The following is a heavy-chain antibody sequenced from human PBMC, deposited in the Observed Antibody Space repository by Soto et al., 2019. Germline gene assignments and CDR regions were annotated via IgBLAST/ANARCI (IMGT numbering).Heavy chain of an antibody. CDR3: VRGASLNFDY. D-gene: IGHD1-26*01. Sequence: GGSLRLSCATSGFTFSSYGMSWVRQAPGKGLEWVSGVNWNGGSTGYADSVKGRFTISRDNAKNSLYLQMNSLRAEDTAFYYCVRGASLNFDYWGQGTLVTVSS. CDR2: VNWNGGST. CDR1: GFTFSSYG. J-gene: IGHJ4*02. V-gene: IGHV3-20*04.